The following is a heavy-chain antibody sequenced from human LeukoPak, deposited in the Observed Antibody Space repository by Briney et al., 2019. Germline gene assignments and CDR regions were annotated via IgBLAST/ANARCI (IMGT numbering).Heavy chain of an antibody. CDR3: GAIAARPNFDY. CDR2: VNYSGTS. D-gene: IGHD6-6*01. V-gene: IGHV4-34*01. CDR1: GGSFSDNY. J-gene: IGHJ4*02. Sequence: SETLSLTCAVYGGSFSDNYWTWIRRPPGKGLEWIGDVNYSGTSNYNPSLKSRATLSVDTSKNQFSLKLSSVTAADTAVYYCGAIAARPNFDYWGQGTLVTVSS.